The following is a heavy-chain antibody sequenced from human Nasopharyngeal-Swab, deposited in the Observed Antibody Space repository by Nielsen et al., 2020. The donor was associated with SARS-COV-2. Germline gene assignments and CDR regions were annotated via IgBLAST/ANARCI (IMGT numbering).Heavy chain of an antibody. D-gene: IGHD3-3*01. V-gene: IGHV3-53*01. CDR3: ARGGGALGVVNLPYWYVDV. CDR2: TEIGGIT. CDR1: GFIVSSTY. Sequence: GGSLTLSCAVSGFIVSSTYMSWVRHAPGKGLEWVSVTEIGGITHYADSVKGRFTISRDNSKATLYLKMDSLKADDTAVYYCARGGGALGVVNLPYWYVDVWGRGTLAAVSS. J-gene: IGHJ2*01.